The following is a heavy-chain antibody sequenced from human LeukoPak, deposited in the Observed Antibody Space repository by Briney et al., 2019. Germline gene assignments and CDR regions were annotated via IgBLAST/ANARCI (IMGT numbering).Heavy chain of an antibody. CDR2: IYTSGTT. CDR3: ARDRTPHTLWLDP. J-gene: IGHJ5*02. CDR1: RLTVYSNY. V-gene: IGHV3-53*01. Sequence: GGSLRLSCAASRLTVYSNYMHWVRQAPGKGLEWVSVIYTSGTTYYADSVKGRFTISRDDSKNTLYLQMNNLTAEDTAMYYCARDRTPHTLWLDPWGQGTPVIVSS.